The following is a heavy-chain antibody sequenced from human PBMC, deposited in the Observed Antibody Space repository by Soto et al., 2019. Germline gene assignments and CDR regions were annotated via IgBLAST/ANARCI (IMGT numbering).Heavy chain of an antibody. CDR3: GKVLVGATGHTDSDS. J-gene: IGHJ4*02. CDR1: GGSIYRSGYY. D-gene: IGHD2-15*01. Sequence: SDTLYLTCTVSGGSIYRSGYYWGWIRQPPGRGLEWIGNIDYNGVTYSNPSLKSRVTISRDTSKNQFSLKLTSVTAADTALYYCGKVLVGATGHTDSDSWGPGTLVTVSS. V-gene: IGHV4-39*01. CDR2: IDYNGVT.